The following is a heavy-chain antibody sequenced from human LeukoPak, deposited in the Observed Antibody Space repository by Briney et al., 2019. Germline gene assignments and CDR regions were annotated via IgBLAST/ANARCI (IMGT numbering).Heavy chain of an antibody. CDR3: ARDGDWDSSGENFDY. J-gene: IGHJ4*02. Sequence: GGSLRLSCAATGFTFSSYGMHGVRQAPGKGLEWVAVIWYDGSNKYYADSVKGRFTISRDNSKNTLYLQMNSLRAEDTAVYYCARDGDWDSSGENFDYWGQGTLVTVSS. V-gene: IGHV3-33*01. CDR2: IWYDGSNK. D-gene: IGHD6-19*01. CDR1: GFTFSSYG.